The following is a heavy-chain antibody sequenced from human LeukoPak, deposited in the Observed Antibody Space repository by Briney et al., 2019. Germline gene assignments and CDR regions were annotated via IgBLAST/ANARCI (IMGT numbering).Heavy chain of an antibody. CDR2: IGTAGDT. Sequence: GGSLRLSCAASGFTFSSYDMHWVRQATGKGLEWVSAIGTAGDTYYPGSVKGRFTISRENAKNSLYLQMNSLRAGDTAVYYCARSYSSSSAFDIWGQGTMVTVSS. CDR3: ARSYSSSSAFDI. D-gene: IGHD6-13*01. J-gene: IGHJ3*02. CDR1: GFTFSSYD. V-gene: IGHV3-13*01.